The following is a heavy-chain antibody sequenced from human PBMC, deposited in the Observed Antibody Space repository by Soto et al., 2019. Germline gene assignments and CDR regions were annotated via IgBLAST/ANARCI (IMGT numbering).Heavy chain of an antibody. CDR1: GGTFSSYA. D-gene: IGHD2-2*01. CDR2: IIPIFGTA. Sequence: SVKVSCKASGGTFSSYAISWVRQAPGQGLEWMGGIIPIFGTANYAQKFQGRVTITADESTSTAYMELSSLRSEDTAVYYWARESFQRYCSSTSCSSVSTGFDPWGQGTLVTVSS. CDR3: ARESFQRYCSSTSCSSVSTGFDP. V-gene: IGHV1-69*13. J-gene: IGHJ5*02.